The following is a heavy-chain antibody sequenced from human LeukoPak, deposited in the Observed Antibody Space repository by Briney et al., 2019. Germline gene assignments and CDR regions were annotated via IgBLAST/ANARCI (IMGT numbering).Heavy chain of an antibody. D-gene: IGHD3-10*01. Sequence: PGGSLRLSCAASGFTFSSYSMNWVRQAPGKGLDWVSSISSSRSYIYYADSVKGRFTISRDNAKNSLSLQMNSLRAEDTAVYYCASSPYYYGSGSPPSGMDVWGKGTTVTVSS. V-gene: IGHV3-21*01. CDR2: ISSSRSYI. CDR1: GFTFSSYS. J-gene: IGHJ6*04. CDR3: ASSPYYYGSGSPPSGMDV.